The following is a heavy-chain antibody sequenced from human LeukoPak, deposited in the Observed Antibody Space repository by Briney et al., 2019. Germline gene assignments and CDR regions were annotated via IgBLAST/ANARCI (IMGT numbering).Heavy chain of an antibody. CDR1: GWSFNDYY. CDR2: INARGDT. CDR3: ARGQVPAARGYNRFDP. J-gene: IGHJ5*02. D-gene: IGHD2-2*01. V-gene: IGHV4-34*01. Sequence: SETLSLTCAVYGWSFNDYYWNWIRQPPGKGLEWIGEINARGDTSYNPSLKSRVTISVDTSKKQFSLRLTSMIAADTALYYCARGQVPAARGYNRFDPWGQGSLVTVSS.